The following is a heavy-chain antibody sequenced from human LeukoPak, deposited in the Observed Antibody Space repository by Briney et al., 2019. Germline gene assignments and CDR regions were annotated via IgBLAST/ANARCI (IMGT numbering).Heavy chain of an antibody. CDR1: GGSISSYY. V-gene: IGHV4-59*01. CDR3: AGQWELLSYFQH. Sequence: SETLSLTCTVSGGSISSYYWSWIRQPPGKGLEWMGYIYYGGSTNYNRSLKSRVTISGDTSKNQFSLKLSSVTAADTAVYYCAGQWELLSYFQHWGQGTLVTVSS. D-gene: IGHD1-26*01. J-gene: IGHJ1*01. CDR2: IYYGGST.